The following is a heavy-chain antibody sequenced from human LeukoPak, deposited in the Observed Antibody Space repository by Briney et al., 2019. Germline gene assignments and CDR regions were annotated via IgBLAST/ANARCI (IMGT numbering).Heavy chain of an antibody. CDR1: GFTFSSYW. J-gene: IGHJ4*02. V-gene: IGHV3-7*01. Sequence: GGSLRLSCAASGFTFSSYWMSWVRQAPGKGLKWVANIKRDGSEKYYVDSVKGRFTISRDNARNSLYLQMNSLRAEDTAVYYCARDNVPPTTWVGLRLRRRLNSYFDYWGQGTLVTVSS. D-gene: IGHD5-12*01. CDR2: IKRDGSEK. CDR3: ARDNVPPTTWVGLRLRRRLNSYFDY.